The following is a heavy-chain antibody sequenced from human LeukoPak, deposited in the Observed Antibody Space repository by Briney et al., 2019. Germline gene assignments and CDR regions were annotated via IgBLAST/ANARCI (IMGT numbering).Heavy chain of an antibody. Sequence: PSETLSLTCTVSGGSISSYYWSWIRQPPGKGLEWIGYIYYSGSTNYNPSLKSRVTISVDTSKNQFSLKLSSVTAADTAVYYCARAYDILTIDYWGQGTLVTVSS. CDR3: ARAYDILTIDY. J-gene: IGHJ4*02. CDR2: IYYSGST. D-gene: IGHD3-9*01. V-gene: IGHV4-59*01. CDR1: GGSISSYY.